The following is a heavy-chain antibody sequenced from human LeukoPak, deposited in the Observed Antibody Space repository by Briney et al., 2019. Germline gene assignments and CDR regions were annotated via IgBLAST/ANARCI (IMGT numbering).Heavy chain of an antibody. D-gene: IGHD2-2*01. CDR2: IWYDGSNK. CDR1: GFTFSSYG. J-gene: IGHJ6*03. V-gene: IGHV3-33*01. Sequence: GGSLRLSCAASGFTFSSYGMHWVRQAPGKGLEWVAVIWYDGSNKYYTDSVKGRFTISRDNSKNTLYLQMNSLRAEDTAVYYCARKGRYCSSTSCHHYYYYMDVWGKGTTVTVSS. CDR3: ARKGRYCSSTSCHHYYYYMDV.